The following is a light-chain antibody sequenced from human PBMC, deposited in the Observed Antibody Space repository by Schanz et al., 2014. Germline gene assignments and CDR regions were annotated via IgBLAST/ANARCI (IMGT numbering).Light chain of an antibody. J-gene: IGLJ1*01. V-gene: IGLV2-14*02. Sequence: QSALTQPASVSGSPGQSITISCTGTSSDVGSYNLVSWYQQHPGKAPKLMIYEGSKRPSGVSNRFSGSKSGNTASLTISGLPAEDEADYYCSSYRRTATVAVFGTGTKLTVL. CDR1: SSDVGSYNL. CDR2: EGS. CDR3: SSYRRTATVAV.